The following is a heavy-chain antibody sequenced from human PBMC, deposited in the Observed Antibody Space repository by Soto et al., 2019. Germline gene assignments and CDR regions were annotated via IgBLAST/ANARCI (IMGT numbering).Heavy chain of an antibody. CDR2: ISAYNGDT. Sequence: EASVKVSCKASGYSFTSYGVSWVRQAPGQGLEWMGWISAYNGDTNYAQKLQGRVTMTTDTPTSTVYMELRSLRSDDTAVYYCARGTYCSTTSCRTFDYWGQGTLVTVSS. CDR1: GYSFTSYG. V-gene: IGHV1-18*01. CDR3: ARGTYCSTTSCRTFDY. D-gene: IGHD2-2*01. J-gene: IGHJ4*02.